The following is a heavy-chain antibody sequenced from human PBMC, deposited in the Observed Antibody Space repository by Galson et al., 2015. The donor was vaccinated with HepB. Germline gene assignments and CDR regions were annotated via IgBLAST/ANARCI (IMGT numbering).Heavy chain of an antibody. J-gene: IGHJ4*02. Sequence: TLSLTCTVSGGSISSYYWSWIRQPPGKGLEWIGYIYYSGSTNYNPSLKSRVTISVDTSKNQFSLKLSSVTAADTAVYYCARQYSSSWFTNFDYWGQGTLVTVSS. CDR3: ARQYSSSWFTNFDY. CDR2: IYYSGST. CDR1: GGSISSYY. V-gene: IGHV4-59*01. D-gene: IGHD6-13*01.